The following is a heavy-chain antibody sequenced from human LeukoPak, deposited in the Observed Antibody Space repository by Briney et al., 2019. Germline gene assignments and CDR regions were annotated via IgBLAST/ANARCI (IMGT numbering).Heavy chain of an antibody. CDR3: ARDVLRYYFDS. J-gene: IGHJ4*02. CDR2: IYHSGNT. CDR1: GDSISSGGNY. Sequence: SETLSLTCTVSGDSISSGGNYWSWIRQRPGQGLEWIGCIYHSGNTYYNPSLKRRLTMSVDTSKNQFSLKLSSVTAADTAVYYCARDVLRYYFDSWGQGTLVTVSS. D-gene: IGHD2-8*02. V-gene: IGHV4-31*03.